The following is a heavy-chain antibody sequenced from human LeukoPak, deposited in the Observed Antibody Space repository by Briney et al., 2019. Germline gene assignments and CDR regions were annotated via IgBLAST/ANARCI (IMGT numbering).Heavy chain of an antibody. J-gene: IGHJ4*02. CDR1: GFTFSTYG. CDR3: AKDGYSSGWIDY. V-gene: IGHV3-33*06. CDR2: IWYDGTNR. Sequence: GGSLRLSCTTSGFTFSTYGMHWVRQAPGKGLEWVAVIWYDGTNRYYADSVKGRFTISRDNSKKTLYLQMNSLRAEDTAVYYCAKDGYSSGWIDYWGQGTLVTVSS. D-gene: IGHD6-19*01.